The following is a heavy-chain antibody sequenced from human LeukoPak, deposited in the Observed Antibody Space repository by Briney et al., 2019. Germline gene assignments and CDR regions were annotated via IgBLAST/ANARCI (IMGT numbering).Heavy chain of an antibody. J-gene: IGHJ4*02. CDR1: SLSXXH. V-gene: IGHV4-59*11. CDR3: ARGYDIIAYYPFNS. Sequence: SLSXXHWSWIRQSPGRGLEWIGYISDSGSTNYNPSLKSRVTISVDTSKNQFSLMLSSVTAADTAVYYCARGYDIIAYYPFNSGGQGTLVTVS. D-gene: IGHD3-22*01. CDR2: ISDSGST.